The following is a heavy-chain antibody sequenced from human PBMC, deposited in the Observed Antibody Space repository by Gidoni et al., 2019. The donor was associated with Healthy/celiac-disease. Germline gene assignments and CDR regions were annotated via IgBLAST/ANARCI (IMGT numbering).Heavy chain of an antibody. CDR2: INPNSGGT. J-gene: IGHJ5*02. CDR3: ARDRRGLWFGELGLFDP. CDR1: GYTFTGYY. D-gene: IGHD3-10*01. Sequence: QVQLVQSGAEVKKPGASVKVSCKASGYTFTGYYMHWVRQAPGQGLEWMGWINPNSGGTNYAQKSQGRVTMTRDTSISTAYMELSRLRSDDTAVYYCARDRRGLWFGELGLFDPWGQGTLVTVSS. V-gene: IGHV1-2*02.